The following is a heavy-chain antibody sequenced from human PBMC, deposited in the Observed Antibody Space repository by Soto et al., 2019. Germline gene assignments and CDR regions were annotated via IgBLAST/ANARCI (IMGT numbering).Heavy chain of an antibody. J-gene: IGHJ3*02. CDR1: GFTFSGSA. CDR3: TRHSKDYYDSSGSPRPRPFDI. D-gene: IGHD3-22*01. CDR2: IRSKANSYAT. V-gene: IGHV3-73*01. Sequence: GGSLRLSCAASGFTFSGSAMHWVRQASGKGLEWVGRIRSKANSYATAYAASVKGRFTISRDDSKNTAYLQMNSLKTEDTAVYYCTRHSKDYYDSSGSPRPRPFDIWGQGTMVTVSS.